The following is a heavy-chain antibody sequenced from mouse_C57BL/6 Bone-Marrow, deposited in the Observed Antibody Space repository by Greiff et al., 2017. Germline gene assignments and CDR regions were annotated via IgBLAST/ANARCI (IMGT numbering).Heavy chain of an antibody. D-gene: IGHD2-4*01. CDR1: GFNIKDDY. V-gene: IGHV14-4*01. CDR3: IDYDGYYAMDY. Sequence: EVQLQASGAELVRPGASVKLSCTASGFNIKDDYMHWVKQRPEPGLEWIGWIDPENGDTEYASKFQGKATITADTSSNTAYLQLSSLTSEDTAVYYCIDYDGYYAMDYWGQGTSVTVSS. J-gene: IGHJ4*01. CDR2: IDPENGDT.